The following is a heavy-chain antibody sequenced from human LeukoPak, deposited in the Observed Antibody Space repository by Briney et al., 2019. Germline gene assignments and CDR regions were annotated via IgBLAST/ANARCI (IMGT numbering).Heavy chain of an antibody. D-gene: IGHD6-13*01. CDR2: IKQDGSEK. CDR3: ARRGTSSSWAHFDY. V-gene: IGHV3-7*05. CDR1: GFTFSSHW. J-gene: IGHJ4*02. Sequence: GGSLRLSCAASGFTFSSHWMTWVRQAPGKGLKWVANIKQDGSEKYYVDSVKGRFTISRDNAKNSLYLQMNSLGAEDTAVYYCARRGTSSSWAHFDYWGQGTLVTVSS.